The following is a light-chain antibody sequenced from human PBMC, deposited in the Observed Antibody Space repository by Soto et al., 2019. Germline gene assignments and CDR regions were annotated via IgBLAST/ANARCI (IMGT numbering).Light chain of an antibody. J-gene: IGLJ1*01. V-gene: IGLV2-14*03. CDR2: DVR. CDR3: SSYTSSSTYV. CDR1: SSDVGYYNY. Sequence: QSALTQPASVSGSPGQSITISCTGTSSDVGYYNYVSWYQQHPGKAPKLMIYDVRNRPSGVSNRFSGSKSSNTASLTISGLQAEDEADYYCSSYTSSSTYVFGTGTQLTVL.